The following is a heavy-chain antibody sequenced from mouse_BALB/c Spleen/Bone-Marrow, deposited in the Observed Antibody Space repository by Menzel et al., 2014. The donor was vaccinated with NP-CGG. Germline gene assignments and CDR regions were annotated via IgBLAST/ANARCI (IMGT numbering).Heavy chain of an antibody. V-gene: IGHV1S22*01. CDR1: GYTFTSYW. D-gene: IGHD1-1*01. CDR2: IYPGSGST. J-gene: IGHJ4*01. Sequence: LKQSGSELVRPGASVKLSCKASGYTFTSYWMHWVKQRPGQGLEWIGNIYPGSGSTNYDEKFKTKATLTVDTSSSTACIQHSSLTSEDSAVYYCTRSPITTVVAETMDYWGQGTSVAVSS. CDR3: TRSPITTVVAETMDY.